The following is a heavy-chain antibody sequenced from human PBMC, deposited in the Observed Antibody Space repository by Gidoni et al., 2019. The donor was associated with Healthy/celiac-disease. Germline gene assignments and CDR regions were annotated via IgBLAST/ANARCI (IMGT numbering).Heavy chain of an antibody. D-gene: IGHD1-26*01. Sequence: QVQLHDSGPGLVKPSGTLSLTFAFSGGSIRRSNWWSWVRQPPGKGREWIGEIYHSGSTNYNPSLKSRVTISVDKSKKQFSLKLSYVTAADTAVYYCARALVGTFDYWGQGTLVTVSS. CDR2: IYHSGST. CDR1: GGSIRRSNW. CDR3: ARALVGTFDY. J-gene: IGHJ4*02. V-gene: IGHV4-4*02.